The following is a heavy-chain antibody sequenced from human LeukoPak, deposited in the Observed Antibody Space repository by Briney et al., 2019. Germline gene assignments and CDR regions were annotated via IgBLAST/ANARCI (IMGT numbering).Heavy chain of an antibody. CDR3: ARVHYDFWSGYLPYYYYYYMDV. V-gene: IGHV3-48*04. J-gene: IGHJ6*03. CDR2: ISSSSSTI. CDR1: GFTFSSYS. D-gene: IGHD3-3*01. Sequence: PGGSLRLSCAASGFTFSSYSMNWVRQAPGKGLEWVSYISSSSSTIYYADSVKGRFTISRDDAKNSLYLQMNSLRAEDTAVYYCARVHYDFWSGYLPYYYYYYMDVWGKGTTVTVSS.